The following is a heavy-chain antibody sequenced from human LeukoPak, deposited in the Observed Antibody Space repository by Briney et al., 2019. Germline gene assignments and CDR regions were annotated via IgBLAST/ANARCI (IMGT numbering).Heavy chain of an antibody. V-gene: IGHV4-34*01. J-gene: IGHJ4*02. Sequence: SETLSLTCAVYGGSFSGYYWSWIRQPPGKGLEWIGEINHSGSTNYNPSLKSRVTISVDTSKNQFSLKLSSVTAADTAVYYCARGQNFDYWGQGTLVTVCS. CDR3: ARGQNFDY. CDR2: INHSGST. CDR1: GGSFSGYY.